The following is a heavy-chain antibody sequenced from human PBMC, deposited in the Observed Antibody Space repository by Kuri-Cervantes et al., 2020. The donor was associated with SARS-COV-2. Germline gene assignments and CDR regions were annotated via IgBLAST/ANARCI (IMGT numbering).Heavy chain of an antibody. J-gene: IGHJ6*02. CDR1: GGTFSSYA. D-gene: IGHD3/OR15-3a*01. CDR3: ARDQGYFDISTGYYRPTYYGMDV. Sequence: SVKVSCKASGGTFSSYAISWVRQAPGQGLGWMGGIIPIFGTANYAQKFQGRVTITADKSTSTAYMELMSLGYDDTAVYYCARDQGYFDISTGYYRPTYYGMDVWGQGTTVTVSS. CDR2: IIPIFGTA. V-gene: IGHV1-69*06.